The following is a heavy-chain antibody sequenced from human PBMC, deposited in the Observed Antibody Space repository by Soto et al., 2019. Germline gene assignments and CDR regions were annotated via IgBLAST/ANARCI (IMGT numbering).Heavy chain of an antibody. D-gene: IGHD2-21*02. CDR3: AKSEVTARYYGMDV. CDR2: ISGSGGST. V-gene: IGHV3-23*01. J-gene: IGHJ6*02. CDR1: GFPFSSYA. Sequence: GGSLRLSCAASGFPFSSYAMSWVRQAPGKGLEWVSAISGSGGSTYYADSVKGRFTISRDNSKNTLYLQMNSLRAEDTAVYYCAKSEVTARYYGMDVWGQGTTVTVSS.